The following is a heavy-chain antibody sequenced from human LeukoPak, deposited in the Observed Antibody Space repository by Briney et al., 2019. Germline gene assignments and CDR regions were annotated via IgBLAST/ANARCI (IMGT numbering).Heavy chain of an antibody. D-gene: IGHD5-12*01. CDR1: GYTFTGYY. V-gene: IGHV1-69*13. CDR2: IIPIFGTA. J-gene: IGHJ4*02. CDR3: ARVDSGYESFDY. Sequence: ASVKVSCKASGYTFTGYYMHWVRQAPGQGLEWMGGIIPIFGTANYAQKFQGRVTITADESTSTAYMELSSLRSEDAAVYYCARVDSGYESFDYWGQGTLVTVSS.